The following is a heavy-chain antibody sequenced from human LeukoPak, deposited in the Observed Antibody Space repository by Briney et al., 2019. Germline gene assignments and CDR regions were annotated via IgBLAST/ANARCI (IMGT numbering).Heavy chain of an antibody. D-gene: IGHD4-11*01. Sequence: SETLSLTCSVSGGSVTTNSNYWGWIRQPPGKGLEWIGSIYYTGSTDYNPSLKSRVTISVDTSKNQFSLKLSSVTAADPAVYYCARTTGGILMDVWGKGTTVIVSS. CDR2: IYYTGST. CDR3: ARTTGGILMDV. J-gene: IGHJ6*04. V-gene: IGHV4-39*07. CDR1: GGSVTTNSNY.